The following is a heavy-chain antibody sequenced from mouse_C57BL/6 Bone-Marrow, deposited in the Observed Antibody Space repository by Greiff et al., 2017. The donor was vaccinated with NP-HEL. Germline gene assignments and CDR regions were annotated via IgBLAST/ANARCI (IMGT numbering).Heavy chain of an antibody. V-gene: IGHV1-62-2*01. D-gene: IGHD2-4*01. CDR1: GYTFTEYT. Sequence: QVQLKQSGAELVKPGASVKLSCKASGYTFTEYTIHWVKQRSGQGLEWIGWFYPGSGSIKYNEKFKDKATLTADKSSSTVYMELSRLTSEDSAVYFCARHEEGIYYDYDWYFDVWGTGTTVTVSS. CDR2: FYPGSGSI. J-gene: IGHJ1*03. CDR3: ARHEEGIYYDYDWYFDV.